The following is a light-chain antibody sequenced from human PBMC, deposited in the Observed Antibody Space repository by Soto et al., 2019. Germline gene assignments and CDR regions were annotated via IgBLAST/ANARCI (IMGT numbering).Light chain of an antibody. Sequence: QSALTQPPSASGSPGQSVTLSCTGTSNDIGGYNYVSWYQQHPGKAPKLIIYGVTNRPSGVSNRFSGSKSGNTASLTISGLRVEDEADYHCSSFAGGTLFGGGTKLTVL. V-gene: IGLV2-14*03. CDR2: GVT. CDR1: SNDIGGYNY. J-gene: IGLJ3*02. CDR3: SSFAGGTL.